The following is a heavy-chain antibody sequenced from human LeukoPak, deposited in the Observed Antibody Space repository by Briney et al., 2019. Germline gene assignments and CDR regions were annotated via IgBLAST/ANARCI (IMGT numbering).Heavy chain of an antibody. CDR2: IYYSGST. CDR1: GGFISSSSDY. J-gene: IGHJ5*02. D-gene: IGHD2-2*02. CDR3: ARLVAIRTNWFDP. Sequence: SETLSLTCTVSGGFISSSSDYWGWIRQPPGKGLEWIGSIYYSGSTYYNPSLKSRVTISVDTSKNQFSLKLSSVTAADAAMYYCARLVAIRTNWFDPWGQGTLVTVSS. V-gene: IGHV4-39*01.